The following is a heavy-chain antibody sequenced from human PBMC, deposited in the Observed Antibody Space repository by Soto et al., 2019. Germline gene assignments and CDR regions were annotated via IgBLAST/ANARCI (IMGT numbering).Heavy chain of an antibody. CDR2: ISAYNGNT. J-gene: IGHJ4*02. Sequence: GASVKVSCKASGYTFTSYGISWVRQAPGQGLEWMGWISAYNGNTNYAQKIQGRVTMTTVISTSIAYMGLRCLSSDDTAVYYCASMHDYGDYVFDYWGQGTLVTVSS. V-gene: IGHV1-18*01. CDR1: GYTFTSYG. CDR3: ASMHDYGDYVFDY. D-gene: IGHD4-17*01.